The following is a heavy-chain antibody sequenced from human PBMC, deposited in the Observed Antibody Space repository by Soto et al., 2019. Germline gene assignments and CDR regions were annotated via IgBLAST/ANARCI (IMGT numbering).Heavy chain of an antibody. Sequence: ASVKVSCQASGYTFPSYGISRVRQAPGHGIEGMGWISAYNGNTNYAQKLQGRVTMTTDTSTSTDYMELRSLRSDDTAVYYCARETXYIAAAGSNYYYYGMDVWGQGTTVTGSS. CDR1: GYTFPSYG. CDR2: ISAYNGNT. J-gene: IGHJ6*01. CDR3: ARETXYIAAAGSNYYYYGMDV. V-gene: IGHV1-18*01. D-gene: IGHD6-13*01.